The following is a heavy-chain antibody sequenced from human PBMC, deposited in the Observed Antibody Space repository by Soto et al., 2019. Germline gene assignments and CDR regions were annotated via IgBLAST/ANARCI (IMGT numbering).Heavy chain of an antibody. CDR2: ISDNGDKT. Sequence: GGSLRLSCAASGFTFRSYAMNWVRQAPGKGLDWVSGISDNGDKTYNVDSVKGRFTISRDNTKNTLYLQMNSLRPEDTAVYFCAKTNYGSGYIDYWGQGTLVTVSS. V-gene: IGHV3-23*01. D-gene: IGHD3-10*01. CDR1: GFTFRSYA. J-gene: IGHJ4*02. CDR3: AKTNYGSGYIDY.